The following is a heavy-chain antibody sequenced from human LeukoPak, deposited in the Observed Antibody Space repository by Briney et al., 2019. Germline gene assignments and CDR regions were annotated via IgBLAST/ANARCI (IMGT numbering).Heavy chain of an antibody. V-gene: IGHV3-43D*03. CDR3: SRRAYCGGDCYGSDAFDI. D-gene: IGHD2-21*02. J-gene: IGHJ3*02. CDR1: GFNFDDYA. CDR2: IRWDGGSA. Sequence: GGSLRLSCAASGFNFDDYAMHWVRQGPGKGLQWVSLIRWDGGSAYYADSVKGRFTISRDNAKNSLDLQMNSLRAEDTAVYYCSRRAYCGGDCYGSDAFDIWGQGTMVAVSS.